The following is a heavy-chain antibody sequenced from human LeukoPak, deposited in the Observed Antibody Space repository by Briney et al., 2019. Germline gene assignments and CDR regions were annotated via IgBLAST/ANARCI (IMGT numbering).Heavy chain of an antibody. CDR2: IYTSGST. J-gene: IGHJ3*02. V-gene: IGHV4-4*09. CDR3: ARRKVVPAAITASYAFDI. Sequence: SETPSLTCTVSGGSISSYYWSWIRQPPGKGLEWIGYIYTSGSTNYNPSLKSRVTISVDTSKNQFSLKLSSVTAADTAVYYCARRKVVPAAITASYAFDIWGQGTMVTVSS. CDR1: GGSISSYY. D-gene: IGHD2-2*02.